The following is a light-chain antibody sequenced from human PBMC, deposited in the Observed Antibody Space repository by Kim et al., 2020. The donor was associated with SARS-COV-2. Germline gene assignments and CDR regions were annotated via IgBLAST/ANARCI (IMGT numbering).Light chain of an antibody. CDR1: SSNIGSNY. CDR3: AAWDDSLSGRV. J-gene: IGLJ3*02. V-gene: IGLV1-47*01. Sequence: QSLLTQPPSASVTPGQRVTISCSGSSSNIGSNYVYWYQHLPGTAPKLLIYSNNPRPSGGPDRFSGSKSGTSASLAISGLRSEDEADYYCAAWDDSLSGRVFGGGTQLTVL. CDR2: SNN.